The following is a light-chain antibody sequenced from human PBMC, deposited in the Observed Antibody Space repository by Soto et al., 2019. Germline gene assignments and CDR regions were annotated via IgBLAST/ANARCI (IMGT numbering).Light chain of an antibody. CDR2: DAS. J-gene: IGKJ1*01. CDR3: QQYGYSFWT. V-gene: IGKV3D-15*01. CDR1: QSVSSN. Sequence: EIVMTQSPATLSVSPGERATLSCRASQSVSSNLAWYQQKPGQAPRLLIYDASNRATGIPARFSGSGSGTDFTLTISSLEPEDFAVYYCQQYGYSFWTFGQGTKVGIK.